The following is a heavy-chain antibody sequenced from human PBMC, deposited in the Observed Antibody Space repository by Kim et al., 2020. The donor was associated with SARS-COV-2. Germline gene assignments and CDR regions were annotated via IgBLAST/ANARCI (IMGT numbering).Heavy chain of an antibody. CDR2: INHSGST. D-gene: IGHD3-10*01. V-gene: IGHV4-34*01. J-gene: IGHJ6*02. Sequence: SETLSLTCAAYGGSFSGYYWSWIRQPPRKGLEWIGEINHSGSTNYNPSLKSRVTISVDTSKNQFSLKLSSVTAADTAVYYCARVRGVTVLLGYYYYGMDVWGQGTTVTVSS. CDR3: ARVRGVTVLLGYYYYGMDV. CDR1: GGSFSGYY.